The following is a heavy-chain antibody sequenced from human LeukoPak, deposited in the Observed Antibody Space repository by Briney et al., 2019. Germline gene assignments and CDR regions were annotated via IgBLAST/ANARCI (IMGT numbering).Heavy chain of an antibody. J-gene: IGHJ4*02. CDR3: ARGEGDGYNSY. CDR2: IIPIFGTT. CDR1: GGTFSSYA. V-gene: IGHV1-69*06. Sequence: SVKVSCKASGGTFSSYAISWVRQAPGQGLEWMGGIIPIFGTTNYAQKFQGRVTITADKSTSTAYMELSSLRSEDTAVYYCARGEGDGYNSYWGQGTLVTVSS. D-gene: IGHD5-24*01.